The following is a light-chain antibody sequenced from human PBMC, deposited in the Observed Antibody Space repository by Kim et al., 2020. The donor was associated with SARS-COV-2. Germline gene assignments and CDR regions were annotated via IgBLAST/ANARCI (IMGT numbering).Light chain of an antibody. Sequence: DIQMTQSPSSLSVSVGDRVTITCRTSQSVSTSLNWYQQKLGKVPSLLIYSASTLRSGVPSRFSGSGSGTNFTLTINSLHPDDFATYYCQQTYNTPRFGQGTKRRSN. CDR3: QQTYNTPR. CDR1: QSVSTS. CDR2: SAS. J-gene: IGKJ2*03. V-gene: IGKV1-39*01.